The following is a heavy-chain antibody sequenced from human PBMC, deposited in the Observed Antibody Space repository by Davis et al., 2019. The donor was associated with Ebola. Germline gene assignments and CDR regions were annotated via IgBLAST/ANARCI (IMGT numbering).Heavy chain of an antibody. D-gene: IGHD5-18*01. V-gene: IGHV3-7*01. J-gene: IGHJ4*02. CDR3: VPGTWI. CDR2: INQEGSET. Sequence: ESLKIPCAASGLTFSKYWMSWVRQAPWKGLECVANINQEGSETYYVDSVKGRFTISRDNAKNSLYLQMNTLRVEDTAIYYCVPGTWIRGQGTLVTVSS. CDR1: GLTFSKYW.